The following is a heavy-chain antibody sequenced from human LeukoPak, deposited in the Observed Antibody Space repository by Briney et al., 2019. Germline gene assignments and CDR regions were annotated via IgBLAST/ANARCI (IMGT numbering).Heavy chain of an antibody. CDR1: GGSISSGSYY. J-gene: IGHJ4*02. CDR2: IYTSGST. V-gene: IGHV4-61*02. CDR3: ARGRGHPQPPTFDY. Sequence: RPSETLSLTCTVSGGSISSGSYYWSWIRQPAGKGLEWIGRIYTSGSTNYNPSLKSRVTISVDTSKNQFSLKLSSVTAADTAVYYCARGRGHPQPPTFDYWGQGTLVTVSS.